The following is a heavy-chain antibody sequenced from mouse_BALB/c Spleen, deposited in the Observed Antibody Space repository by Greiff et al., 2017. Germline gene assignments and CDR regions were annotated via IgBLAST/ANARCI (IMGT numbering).Heavy chain of an antibody. J-gene: IGHJ3*01. Sequence: EVQRVESGGGLVKPGGSLKLSCAASGFTFSSYAMSWVRQTPEKRLEWVATISSGGSYTYYPDSVKGRFTISRDNAKNTLYLQMSSLRSEDTAMYYCATNWDAFAYWGQGTLVTVSA. CDR2: ISSGGSYT. CDR3: ATNWDAFAY. V-gene: IGHV5-9-3*01. CDR1: GFTFSSYA. D-gene: IGHD4-1*01.